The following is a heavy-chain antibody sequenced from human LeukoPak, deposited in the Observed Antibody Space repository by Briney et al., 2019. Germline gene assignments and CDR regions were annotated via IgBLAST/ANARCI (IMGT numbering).Heavy chain of an antibody. J-gene: IGHJ4*02. D-gene: IGHD6-19*01. CDR3: TKDRKKDKWLMLNSFDY. V-gene: IGHV3-23*01. CDR1: GFMLSSYA. CDR2: ISSGGDST. Sequence: PGGSLRLSCAASGFMLSSYAMSWVRQVPGKGLEWVAAISSGGDSTYFAASVKGRFTISRDNSNNTVFLQMISLRAEDTAVYYCTKDRKKDKWLMLNSFDYWGRGILVTVSS.